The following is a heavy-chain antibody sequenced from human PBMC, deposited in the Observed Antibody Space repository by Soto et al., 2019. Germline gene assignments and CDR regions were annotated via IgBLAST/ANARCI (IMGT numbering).Heavy chain of an antibody. Sequence: QVQLQESGPGLVKPSQTLSLTCTVSGGSISSGDYYWSWIRQPPGKGLEWIGYIYYSGSTYYNPSLKSRVTISVDTSKNQFSLKLSSVTAADTAVYYCARGGYSYAEHRPSDAFDIWGQGTMVTVSS. CDR2: IYYSGST. J-gene: IGHJ3*02. CDR3: ARGGYSYAEHRPSDAFDI. CDR1: GGSISSGDYY. V-gene: IGHV4-30-4*01. D-gene: IGHD5-18*01.